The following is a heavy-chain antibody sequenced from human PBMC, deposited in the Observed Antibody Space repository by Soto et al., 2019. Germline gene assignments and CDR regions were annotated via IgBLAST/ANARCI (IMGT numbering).Heavy chain of an antibody. Sequence: ASVKVSCKASGYTFTSYGISWVRQAPGQGLEWMGWISAYNGNTNYAQKLQGRVTMTTDTSTSTAYMELRSLRSDDTAVYYCARDQDRLRLGELSPSAQHVAFDIWGQGTMVTVSS. CDR2: ISAYNGNT. CDR3: ARDQDRLRLGELSPSAQHVAFDI. J-gene: IGHJ3*02. D-gene: IGHD3-16*02. CDR1: GYTFTSYG. V-gene: IGHV1-18*01.